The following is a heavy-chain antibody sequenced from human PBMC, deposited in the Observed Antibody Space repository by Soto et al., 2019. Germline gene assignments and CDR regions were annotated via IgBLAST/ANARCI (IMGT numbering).Heavy chain of an antibody. D-gene: IGHD2-15*01. CDR1: RFSFSSFG. V-gene: IGHV3-30*18. CDR2: ISYDGHNK. CDR3: VKDRYRYCSGGSCYYFDD. Sequence: GGSLRLSCAASRFSFSSFGMHWVRQAPGKGLEWVALISYDGHNKNYTDSVKGRFTVSRDNSKNTLYLQMNSLRPEDTAVYYCVKDRYRYCSGGSCYYFDDWGQGTLVTVSS. J-gene: IGHJ4*02.